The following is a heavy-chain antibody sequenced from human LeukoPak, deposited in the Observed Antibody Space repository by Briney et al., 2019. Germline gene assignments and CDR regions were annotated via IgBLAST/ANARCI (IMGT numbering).Heavy chain of an antibody. CDR2: ISSSGSTI. CDR1: GFTFSSYE. CDR3: SRGIAAGVDY. J-gene: IGHJ4*02. V-gene: IGHV3-48*03. Sequence: GGSLRLSCAASGFTFSSYEMNWVRQAPGKGLEWGSYISSSGSTIYYADSVKGRFTISRDNAKNSLYLQMNSLRAEDTAVYYCSRGIAAGVDYWGQGTLVTVSS. D-gene: IGHD2-21*01.